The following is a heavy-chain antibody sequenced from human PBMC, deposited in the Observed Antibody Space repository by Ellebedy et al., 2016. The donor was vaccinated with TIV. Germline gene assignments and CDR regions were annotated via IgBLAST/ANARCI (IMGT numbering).Heavy chain of an antibody. D-gene: IGHD4-23*01. J-gene: IGHJ4*02. CDR3: ARGAVYGGNDDY. V-gene: IGHV4-34*01. CDR2: INHSGST. Sequence: SETLSLTCTVSGGSISSYYWSWIRQPPGKGLEWIGEINHSGSTNYNPSLKSRVTISVDTSKNQFSLNLSSVTAADTAVYYCARGAVYGGNDDYWGQGTLVTVSS. CDR1: GGSISSYY.